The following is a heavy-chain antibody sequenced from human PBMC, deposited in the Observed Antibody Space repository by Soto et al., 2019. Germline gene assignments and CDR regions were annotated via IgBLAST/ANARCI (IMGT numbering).Heavy chain of an antibody. CDR2: INHSGRV. D-gene: IGHD3-22*01. J-gene: IGHJ5*01. CDR3: STRAYDTNGYYRFDP. V-gene: IGHV4-39*07. Sequence: SVPLSLTCLVAGDSVRSSSYYWGWFRRPPGKGLEWIGDINHSGRVNYSPSLKSRVTISLDTSKNQFSLTLSAVTAADTAMYYCSTRAYDTNGYYRFDPWGQGTLVTVSS. CDR1: GDSVRSSSYY.